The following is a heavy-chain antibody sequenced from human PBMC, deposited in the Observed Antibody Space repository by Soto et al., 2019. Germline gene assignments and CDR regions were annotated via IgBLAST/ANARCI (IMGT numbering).Heavy chain of an antibody. Sequence: EVQLVESGGGLFQPGGSLRLSCVASGFSFSNNWIHWVRHAPGKGPVWVSRISADGSSTHYADFVKGRFTISRDNAKNTLYLQITTLRVEDAAVYYCARFDISAPPPIWGQGTMVTVSS. V-gene: IGHV3-74*01. CDR3: ARFDISAPPPI. J-gene: IGHJ3*02. D-gene: IGHD3-9*01. CDR1: GFSFSNNW. CDR2: ISADGSST.